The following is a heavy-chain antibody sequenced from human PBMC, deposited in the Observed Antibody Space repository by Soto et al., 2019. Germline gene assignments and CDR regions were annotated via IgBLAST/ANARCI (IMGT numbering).Heavy chain of an antibody. V-gene: IGHV4-31*03. CDR1: GGSISRGGYY. D-gene: IGHD6-6*01. J-gene: IGHJ1*01. Sequence: SETLSLTCTVSGGSISRGGYYWSWIRQHPGKGLEWIGYIYYSGSTYYNPSLKSRVSISVDTSKNQFSLKLTSVTAADTAVYYCARAPRQGDRVYFFALWGRGTLVTASS. CDR3: ARAPRQGDRVYFFAL. CDR2: IYYSGST.